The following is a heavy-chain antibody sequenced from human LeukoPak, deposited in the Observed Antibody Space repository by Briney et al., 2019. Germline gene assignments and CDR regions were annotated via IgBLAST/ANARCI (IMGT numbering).Heavy chain of an antibody. J-gene: IGHJ4*02. CDR1: GFTFSSYA. V-gene: IGHV3-23*01. Sequence: PGGSLRLSCVASGFTFSSYAMSWVRQGPGKGLEWVSLISDSGSSTYYADSVKGRFTISRDNSKNTLYLQMNSLRAEDTAVYYCAKARPMTTVTTAFDYWGQGTLVTVSS. CDR3: AKARPMTTVTTAFDY. CDR2: ISDSGSST. D-gene: IGHD4-17*01.